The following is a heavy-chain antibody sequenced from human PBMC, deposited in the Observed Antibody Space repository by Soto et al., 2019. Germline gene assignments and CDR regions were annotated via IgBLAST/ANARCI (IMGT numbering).Heavy chain of an antibody. CDR3: ATWHEREHAYDV. J-gene: IGHJ3*01. Sequence: DVQLVESGGGLMQPGESLTLSCAASGLTVSGKKYVAWVRQAPGKGLEWVSALYDVDGSFYPDSVKGRFTTSSDSSKTTVYLQMNDLRPADTAVYYCATWHEREHAYDVWGQGTTVTFSS. CDR2: LYDVDGS. CDR1: GLTVSGKKY. D-gene: IGHD1-1*01. V-gene: IGHV3-53*01.